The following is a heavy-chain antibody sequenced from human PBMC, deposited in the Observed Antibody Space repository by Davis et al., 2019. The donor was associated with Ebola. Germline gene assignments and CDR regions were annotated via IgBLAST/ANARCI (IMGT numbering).Heavy chain of an antibody. J-gene: IGHJ5*02. CDR2: INHSGST. Sequence: SETLSLTCTVSGGSISSYYWSWIRQPPGKGLEWIGEINHSGSTNYNPSLKSRVTISVDTSKNQFALKLSSVTAADTAVYYCARARYYYGRGRLDPWGQGTLVTVSS. V-gene: IGHV4-34*01. CDR3: ARARYYYGRGRLDP. CDR1: GGSISSYY. D-gene: IGHD3-10*02.